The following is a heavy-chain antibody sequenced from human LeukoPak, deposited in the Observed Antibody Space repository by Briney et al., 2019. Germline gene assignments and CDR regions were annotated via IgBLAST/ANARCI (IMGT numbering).Heavy chain of an antibody. CDR2: ILWDDDK. J-gene: IGHJ4*02. Sequence: PGPTLVNPTQTLTLTCTSSGFSLSTSGVGECWIRQPPIKALEWTALILWDDDKRYSPSLKSRITITKDASKNQVVLTMTNMDPVDTATFFCARLSHNTYCSDGSCYSFDYWGQGTLVTVSS. CDR3: ARLSHNTYCSDGSCYSFDY. D-gene: IGHD2-15*01. CDR1: GFSLSTSGVG. V-gene: IGHV2-5*02.